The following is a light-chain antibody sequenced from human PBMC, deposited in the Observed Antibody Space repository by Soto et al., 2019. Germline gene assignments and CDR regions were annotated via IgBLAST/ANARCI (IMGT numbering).Light chain of an antibody. CDR2: AAS. CDR1: QGIRND. V-gene: IGKV1-6*01. J-gene: IGKJ5*01. CDR3: LQDYNYPIT. Sequence: AIQMTQSPSFLSASVGDRVTITCRASQGIRNDLGWYQQKPGKAPKLLIYAASSLQSGVASRFSGSGSGTDLTLTISSLQPEDFATYYCLQDYNYPITFGQGTRLEIK.